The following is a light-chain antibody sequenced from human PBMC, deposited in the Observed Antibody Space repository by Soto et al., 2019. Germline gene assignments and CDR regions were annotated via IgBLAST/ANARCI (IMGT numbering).Light chain of an antibody. J-gene: IGKJ1*01. CDR1: QNLLYSSNNKNY. CDR3: QQYFTTPLT. Sequence: DIVMTQSPDSLVVSLGERATINCKSSQNLLYSSNNKNYLAWYQQKTGQSPKLLISWASTGESGVPDRFSGSGSGTNFPLTISSLQAADVAVYFCQQYFTTPLTFGHGTKVEV. CDR2: WAS. V-gene: IGKV4-1*01.